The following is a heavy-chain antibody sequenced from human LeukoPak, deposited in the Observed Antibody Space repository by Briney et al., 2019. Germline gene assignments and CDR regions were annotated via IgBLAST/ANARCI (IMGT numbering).Heavy chain of an antibody. D-gene: IGHD2-2*01. V-gene: IGHV3-48*03. CDR1: GFTLSSYE. Sequence: GSLRLSCAASGFTLSSYEMNWVRQAPGKGLEWVSYISSSGSTIYYADSVKGRFTISRDNAKNSLYLQMNSLRAEDTAVYYCGRLPDLYCSSTSCYENFDYWGQGTLVTVSS. CDR3: GRLPDLYCSSTSCYENFDY. J-gene: IGHJ4*02. CDR2: ISSSGSTI.